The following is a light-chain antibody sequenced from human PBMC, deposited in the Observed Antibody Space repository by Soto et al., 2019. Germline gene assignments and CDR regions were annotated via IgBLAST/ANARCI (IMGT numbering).Light chain of an antibody. Sequence: QSVLTQPPSVSGAPGQRVTISCTGSSSNIGAGHDVHWYQHLPGTAPKLLIYHNTNRPSGVPDRFSGSKSGTSASLAISGLQADDEADYYCQSYDSRLSVVFGGGTKVTVL. CDR2: HNT. CDR3: QSYDSRLSVV. V-gene: IGLV1-40*01. J-gene: IGLJ2*01. CDR1: SSNIGAGHD.